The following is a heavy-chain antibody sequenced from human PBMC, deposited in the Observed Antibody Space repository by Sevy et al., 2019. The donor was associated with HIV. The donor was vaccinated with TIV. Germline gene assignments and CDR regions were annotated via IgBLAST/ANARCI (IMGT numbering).Heavy chain of an antibody. V-gene: IGHV3-11*01. CDR1: GFTFSDYY. Sequence: GGSLRLSCAASGFTFSDYYMSWIRQAPGKGLEWIAYISSSGSIIYYADSVKGRFTISRDNAKNSLYLQMNSLRAEETAVYYCARDLSAVAGTAYYYGMDVWGQGTTVTVSS. D-gene: IGHD6-19*01. J-gene: IGHJ6*02. CDR2: ISSSGSII. CDR3: ARDLSAVAGTAYYYGMDV.